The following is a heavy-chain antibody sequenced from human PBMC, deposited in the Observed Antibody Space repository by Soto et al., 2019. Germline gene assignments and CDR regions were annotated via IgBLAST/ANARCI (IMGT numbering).Heavy chain of an antibody. CDR1: GFTFSSYE. CDR2: ISSSGSTI. V-gene: IGHV3-48*03. Sequence: GGSLRLSCAASGFTFSSYEMNWVRQAPGKGLERVSYISSSGSTIYYADSVKGRFTISRDNAKNSLYLQMNSLRAEDTAVYYCARGIEVAEPPEYFQHWGQGTLVTVSS. J-gene: IGHJ1*01. D-gene: IGHD6-19*01. CDR3: ARGIEVAEPPEYFQH.